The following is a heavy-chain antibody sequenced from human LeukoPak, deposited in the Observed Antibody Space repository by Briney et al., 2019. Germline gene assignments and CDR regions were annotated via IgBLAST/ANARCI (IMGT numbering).Heavy chain of an antibody. CDR1: GLTFSNHA. CDR2: ISGSGGST. D-gene: IGHD6-19*01. Sequence: PGGSLRLSCAASGLTFSNHAMTWVRQAPGKGLEWVSAISGSGGSTYYADSVKGRFTISRDNSKNTLYLQMNSLRAEDTAIYYCTRNAGQWLVPFDYWGQGTLVTVSS. J-gene: IGHJ4*02. CDR3: TRNAGQWLVPFDY. V-gene: IGHV3-23*01.